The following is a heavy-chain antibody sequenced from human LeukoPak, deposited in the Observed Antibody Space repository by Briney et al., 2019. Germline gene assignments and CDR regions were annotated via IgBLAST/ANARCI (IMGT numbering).Heavy chain of an antibody. V-gene: IGHV3-23*01. CDR1: GFTFSSYA. Sequence: RPGGSLRLSCAASGFTFSSYAMSWVRQAPGKGLEWVSAISGSGGSTYYADSVKGRFTISTDNSKNTLYLQMNSLRAEDTAVYYCAKEITHSSAIDYWGQGTLVTVSS. D-gene: IGHD6-19*01. CDR3: AKEITHSSAIDY. CDR2: ISGSGGST. J-gene: IGHJ4*02.